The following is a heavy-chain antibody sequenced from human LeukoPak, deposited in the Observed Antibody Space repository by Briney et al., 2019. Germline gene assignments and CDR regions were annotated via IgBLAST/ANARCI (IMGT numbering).Heavy chain of an antibody. CDR3: ARVAPDYYDPGDY. J-gene: IGHJ4*02. Sequence: GGSLGLSVAAPGFTFSSYGRNWVGQLPGKGRNGVSSISTSSIYIYYADSVKGRFTISRDNARNSLYLQMNSLRAEDTAVYYCARVAPDYYDPGDYWGQGTLVTVSS. CDR1: GFTFSSYG. D-gene: IGHD3-22*01. V-gene: IGHV3-21*01. CDR2: ISTSSIYI.